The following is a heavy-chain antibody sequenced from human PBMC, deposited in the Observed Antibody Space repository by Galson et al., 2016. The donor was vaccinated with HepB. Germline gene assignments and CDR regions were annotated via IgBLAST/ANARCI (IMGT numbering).Heavy chain of an antibody. CDR3: ARGAGIAVVVLEDRYFDL. D-gene: IGHD2-21*01. CDR1: GFTVSGTY. J-gene: IGHJ2*01. Sequence: SLRLSCAASGFTVSGTYMSWVRQAPGKGLQWVSVIYSDGTTYYTDSVKGRFTIARDSAENTVFLQMNSLRTEDTALYYCARGAGIAVVVLEDRYFDLWGRGTLLTVSA. V-gene: IGHV3-66*01. CDR2: IYSDGTT.